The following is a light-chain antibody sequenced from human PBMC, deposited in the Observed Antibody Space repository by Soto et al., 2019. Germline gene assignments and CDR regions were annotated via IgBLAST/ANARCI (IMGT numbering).Light chain of an antibody. CDR1: QSVSSSY. CDR3: QQYGSSPIN. J-gene: IGKJ5*01. CDR2: GAS. Sequence: EIVLTQSPGTLSLSPGERSTLSCRASQSVSSSYSAWYQQKPGQAPRLLIYGASSRATGIPDRFSGSGSGTDFTLTISRLEPEDFAVYYCQQYGSSPINFGQGTRREIK. V-gene: IGKV3-20*01.